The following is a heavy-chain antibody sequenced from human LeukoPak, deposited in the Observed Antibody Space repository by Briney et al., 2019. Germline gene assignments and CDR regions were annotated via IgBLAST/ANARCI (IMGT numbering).Heavy chain of an antibody. CDR1: GFTFSNYA. D-gene: IGHD2-15*01. CDR3: AKEIGYCSGGSCYSKEYFLH. J-gene: IGHJ1*01. Sequence: GGSLRLSCAAAGFTFSNYAMTWVRQAPGKGLEWVSTISGSGGSTYFAASVKGRFTISRDNPKNTFYLEMNSLRVEDTAIYYCAKEIGYCSGGSCYSKEYFLHWGQGTLVIVSS. CDR2: ISGSGGST. V-gene: IGHV3-23*01.